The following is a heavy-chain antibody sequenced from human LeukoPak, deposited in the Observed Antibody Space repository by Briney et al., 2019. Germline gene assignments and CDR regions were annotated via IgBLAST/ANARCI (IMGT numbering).Heavy chain of an antibody. Sequence: GGSLRLSCAASGFTFSSYAMSWVRQAPGKGLEWVSAISGSGGSTYYADSVKGRFTISRDNPKNTLYLQMNSLRAEDTAVYYCAKGPLSVIRLHYFDYWGQGTLVTVSS. CDR2: ISGSGGST. CDR3: AKGPLSVIRLHYFDY. D-gene: IGHD3-22*01. J-gene: IGHJ4*02. V-gene: IGHV3-23*01. CDR1: GFTFSSYA.